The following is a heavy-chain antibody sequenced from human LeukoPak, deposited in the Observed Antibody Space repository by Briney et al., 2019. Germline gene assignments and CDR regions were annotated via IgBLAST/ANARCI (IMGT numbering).Heavy chain of an antibody. CDR3: ARGAAAGADY. CDR2: IIPIFGTA. V-gene: IGHV1-69*13. D-gene: IGHD6-13*01. CDR1: GGTFSSYA. Sequence: ASVKVSCKASGGTFSSYAISWVRQAPGQGLEWMGGIIPIFGTANYAQEFQGRVTITADESTSTAYMELSSLRSEDTAVYYCARGAAAGADYWGQGTLVTVSS. J-gene: IGHJ4*02.